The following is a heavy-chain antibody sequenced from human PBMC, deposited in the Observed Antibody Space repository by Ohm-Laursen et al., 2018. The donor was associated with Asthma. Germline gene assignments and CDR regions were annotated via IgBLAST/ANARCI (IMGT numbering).Heavy chain of an antibody. CDR2: ISWNSGSI. D-gene: IGHD4-11*01. CDR1: GFTFDDYA. V-gene: IGHV3-9*01. CDR3: AKFGRDYRSHGMDV. J-gene: IGHJ6*02. Sequence: SLRLSCSASGFTFDDYAMHWVRQAPGKGLEWVSGISWNSGSIGYADSVKGRITISRDNAKNSLYLQMNSLRAEDTAVYYCAKFGRDYRSHGMDVWGQGTTVTVSS.